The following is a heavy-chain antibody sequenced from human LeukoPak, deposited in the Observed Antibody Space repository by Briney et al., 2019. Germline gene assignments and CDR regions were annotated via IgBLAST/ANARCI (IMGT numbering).Heavy chain of an antibody. D-gene: IGHD5-18*01. CDR1: GFTFSSYW. Sequence: GGSLRLSCAASGFTFSSYWMSWVRQAPGKGLEWVANIKEDGSEKYYVDSVKGRFTISRDNAKNSLYVQMNSLGAEDTAVYYCAKDLSYGFDYWGQGTLVTVSS. CDR3: AKDLSYGFDY. CDR2: IKEDGSEK. V-gene: IGHV3-7*01. J-gene: IGHJ4*02.